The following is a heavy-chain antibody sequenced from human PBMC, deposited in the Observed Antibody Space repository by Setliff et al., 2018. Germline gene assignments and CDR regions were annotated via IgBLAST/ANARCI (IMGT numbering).Heavy chain of an antibody. CDR3: ARFTSIVLFRRAFDI. J-gene: IGHJ3*02. CDR1: GGFISSGGYY. V-gene: IGHV4-31*03. D-gene: IGHD3-22*01. Sequence: SETLSLTCTLSGGFISSGGYYWSWIRQHPGKGLEWIGYIYYSGSTYYNPSLKSRVTISVDTSKNQFSLKLSYVTAADTSVYYCARFTSIVLFRRAFDIWGQGTMVTVSS. CDR2: IYYSGST.